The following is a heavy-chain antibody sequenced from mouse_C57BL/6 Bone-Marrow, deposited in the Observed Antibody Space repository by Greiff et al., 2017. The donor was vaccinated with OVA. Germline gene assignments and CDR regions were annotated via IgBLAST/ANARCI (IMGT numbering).Heavy chain of an antibody. Sequence: EVQLQQSGGGLVKPGGSLKLSCAASGFTFSDYGMHWVRQAPEKGLAWVAYISSGSSTIYYADTVKGRFTISRDNAKNTLFLQMTSLRSEDTAMYYCARELWLETYYFDDWGQGTTLTVSS. CDR2: ISSGSSTI. CDR1: GFTFSDYG. J-gene: IGHJ2*01. D-gene: IGHD2-2*01. V-gene: IGHV5-17*01. CDR3: ARELWLETYYFDD.